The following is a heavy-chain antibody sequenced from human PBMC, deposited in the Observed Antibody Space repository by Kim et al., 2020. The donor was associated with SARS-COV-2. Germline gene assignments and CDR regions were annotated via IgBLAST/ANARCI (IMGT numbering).Heavy chain of an antibody. CDR3: GRDPNGDYVGAFEI. V-gene: IGHV3-23*01. Sequence: GGSLRLSCAASGFTFSNFAMTWVRQSPVKGLEWVSSISGNGGTTYYADSVKGRFTISRDNSRNTLYLQMNSLRAEDTAVYYCGRDPNGDYVGAFEIWGQGTTVTVSS. CDR2: ISGNGGTT. CDR1: GFTFSNFA. J-gene: IGHJ3*02. D-gene: IGHD4-17*01.